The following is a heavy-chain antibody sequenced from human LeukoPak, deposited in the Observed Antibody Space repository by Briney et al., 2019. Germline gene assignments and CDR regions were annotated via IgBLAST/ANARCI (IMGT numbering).Heavy chain of an antibody. D-gene: IGHD4-23*01. CDR2: IFYSGST. CDR3: ARHHRTVVTTFDY. CDR1: GGSISSSSYY. Sequence: PSETLSLTCTVSGGSISSSSYYWGWIRQPPGKGLEWIGSIFYSGSTYYNPSLRSRVSISVDTSKNQFSLKLSSVTAADTAVYYCARHHRTVVTTFDYWGRGTLVTVSS. J-gene: IGHJ4*02. V-gene: IGHV4-39*01.